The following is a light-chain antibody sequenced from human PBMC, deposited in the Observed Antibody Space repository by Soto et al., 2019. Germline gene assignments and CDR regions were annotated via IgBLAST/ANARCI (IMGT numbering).Light chain of an antibody. CDR1: QSISSW. Sequence: DIQMTQSPSTLSASVGDRVTITCRASQSISSWLAWYQQKPGKAPKLLIYDASSLESGVPSRFSGSGSGTEVTITISSRQPDDFATSYCQQYNSYSMYTFGQGTKLEIK. J-gene: IGKJ2*01. V-gene: IGKV1-5*01. CDR3: QQYNSYSMYT. CDR2: DAS.